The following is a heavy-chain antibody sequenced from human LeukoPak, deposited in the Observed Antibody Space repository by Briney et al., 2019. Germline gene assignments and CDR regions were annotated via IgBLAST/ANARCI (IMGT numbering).Heavy chain of an antibody. CDR3: ARVFGIAAAGTVDY. D-gene: IGHD6-13*01. CDR2: ISWNSGSI. Sequence: GRSLRLSCAASGFTFDDYAMHWVRQAPGKGLEWVSGISWNSGSIGYADSVKGRFTISRDNAKNSLYLQMNSLRAEDTAVYYCARVFGIAAAGTVDYWGQGTLVTVSS. CDR1: GFTFDDYA. V-gene: IGHV3-9*01. J-gene: IGHJ4*02.